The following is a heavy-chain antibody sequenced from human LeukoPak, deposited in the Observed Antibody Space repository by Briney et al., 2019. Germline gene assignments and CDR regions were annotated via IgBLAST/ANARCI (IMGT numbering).Heavy chain of an antibody. J-gene: IGHJ6*03. D-gene: IGHD3-10*01. CDR2: IYTAGAT. CDR1: GVSISSYY. V-gene: IGHV4-4*07. Sequence: SETLSLTCTVSGVSISSYYWSWIRQFAGKGLEWIGHIYTAGATNYNPSLKSRVIMSRDTSKNQFSLILRSVTAADTAVYYCARSDFYGSGPYYMDVWGQGTTVTVS. CDR3: ARSDFYGSGPYYMDV.